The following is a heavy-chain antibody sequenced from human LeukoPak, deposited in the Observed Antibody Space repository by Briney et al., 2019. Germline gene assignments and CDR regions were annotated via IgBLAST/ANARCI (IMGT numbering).Heavy chain of an antibody. V-gene: IGHV3-66*02. J-gene: IGHJ3*01. CDR1: GFTVSTTY. CDR3: ARDDKDGDYVLRN. Sequence: GGSLRLSCEASGFTVSTTYMSWVRQAPGKGLEWVSVIYSGGSTYYADSVRGRFTISRDNSKNALYVQMNSLRAEDTAVYYCARDDKDGDYVLRNWGQGTMVTVSS. CDR2: IYSGGST. D-gene: IGHD4-17*01.